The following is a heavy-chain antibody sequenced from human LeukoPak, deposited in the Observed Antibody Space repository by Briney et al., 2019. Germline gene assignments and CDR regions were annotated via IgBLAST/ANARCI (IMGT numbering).Heavy chain of an antibody. CDR2: INPNSGGT. CDR3: GLTVTYSYGMDV. J-gene: IGHJ6*02. D-gene: IGHD4-17*01. CDR1: GYSFTAYW. V-gene: IGHV1-2*02. Sequence: GASVKVSCKPSGYSFTAYWIHWVRQAPGQGLGWLGWINPNSGGTNYVQKFQGRVTMTRDTSISTAYLELSRLRSDDTAVYYCGLTVTYSYGMDVWGQGTTVTVSS.